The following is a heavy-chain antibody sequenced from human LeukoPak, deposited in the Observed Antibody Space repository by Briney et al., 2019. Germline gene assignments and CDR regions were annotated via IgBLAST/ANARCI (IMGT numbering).Heavy chain of an antibody. V-gene: IGHV1-18*01. CDR1: GYTFTNYD. CDR3: ATCIAAAGNYYYGMDV. CDR2: ISAYNGNI. Sequence: ASVKVSCKASGYTFTNYDISWVRQAPGQGLEWMGWISAYNGNINYAQNFQGRVTMTTDTSTSTAYMELRSLRSDDTAVYYCATCIAAAGNYYYGMDVWGQGTTVTVSS. J-gene: IGHJ6*02. D-gene: IGHD6-13*01.